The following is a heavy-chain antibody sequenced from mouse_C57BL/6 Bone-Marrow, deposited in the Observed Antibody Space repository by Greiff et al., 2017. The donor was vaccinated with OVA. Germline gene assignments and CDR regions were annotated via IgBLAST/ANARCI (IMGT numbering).Heavy chain of an antibody. CDR2: IDPSDSYT. CDR3: ARSDYYGSTH. V-gene: IGHV1-69*01. J-gene: IGHJ2*01. Sequence: QVHVKQPGAELVMPGASVKLSCKASGYTFTSYWMHWVKQRPGQGLEWIGEIDPSDSYTNYNQKFKGKSTLTVDKSSSTAYMQLSSLTSEDSAVYYCARSDYYGSTHWGQGTTLTVSS. CDR1: GYTFTSYW. D-gene: IGHD1-1*01.